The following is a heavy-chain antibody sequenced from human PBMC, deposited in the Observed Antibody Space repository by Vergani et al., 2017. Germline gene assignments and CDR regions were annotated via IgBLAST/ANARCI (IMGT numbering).Heavy chain of an antibody. J-gene: IGHJ4*02. Sequence: VQLVESGGGLVKPGGSLRLSCAASGFTFSDFSMSWVRQAPGKGLEWVAFIGSSGHYINYADSVKGRFIISRDYTKNTVFLQMNSLRAEDTAVYYCITGTTEPYWGQGTLVAVSS. CDR3: ITGTTEPY. CDR1: GFTFSDFS. V-gene: IGHV3-21*01. CDR2: IGSSGHYI. D-gene: IGHD1-20*01.